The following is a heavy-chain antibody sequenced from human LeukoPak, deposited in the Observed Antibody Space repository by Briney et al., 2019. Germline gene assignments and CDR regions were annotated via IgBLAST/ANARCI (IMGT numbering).Heavy chain of an antibody. D-gene: IGHD3-22*01. CDR1: GFTFSGSA. CDR3: TRLGSNYYDSSTYSGY. J-gene: IGHJ4*02. CDR2: IRNKANNYAT. V-gene: IGHV3-73*01. Sequence: GGSLRLSCAASGFTFSGSAMHWVRQASGKGLEWVGRIRNKANNYATAYAASVKGRFTISRDDSKNTAYLQMNSLKTEDTAVYYCTRLGSNYYDSSTYSGYWGQGTLVTVSS.